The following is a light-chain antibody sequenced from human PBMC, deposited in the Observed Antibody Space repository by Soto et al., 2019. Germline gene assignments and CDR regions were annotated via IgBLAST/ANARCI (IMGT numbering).Light chain of an antibody. CDR3: ASYESSSIVI. V-gene: IGLV2-14*03. J-gene: IGLJ2*01. CDR2: DVT. CDR1: SNDVGGYNY. Sequence: QSALTQPASVSGSPGQSITISCTGTSNDVGGYNYVSWYQQNPGKAPKLIIYDVTNRPSGASNRFSGSKSGNTASLTISGLQAEDEGIYYCASYESSSIVIFGGGTKLTVL.